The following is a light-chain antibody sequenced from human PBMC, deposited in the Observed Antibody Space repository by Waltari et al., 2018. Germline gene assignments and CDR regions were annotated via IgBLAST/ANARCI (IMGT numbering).Light chain of an antibody. CDR3: QQYGISLPYT. CDR2: AES. J-gene: IGKJ2*01. V-gene: IGKV1-39*01. Sequence: DIQMTQSPSSLSASVGDRVTITCRASQSISSYLNWYQQKPGKAPKLLIYAESSLQSGVPSRFSGSGSGTDFTLTISRLEPEDFAVYYCQQYGISLPYTFGQGTKLEIK. CDR1: QSISSY.